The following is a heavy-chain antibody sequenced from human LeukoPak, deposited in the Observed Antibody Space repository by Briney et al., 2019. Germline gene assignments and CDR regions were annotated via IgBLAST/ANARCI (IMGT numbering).Heavy chain of an antibody. CDR3: ATRAGYFDY. V-gene: IGHV3-7*02. CDR2: IKPDGSEK. D-gene: IGHD6-19*01. CDR1: GFLFSSYW. Sequence: GGSLRLSCAASGFLFSSYWMTWVRQAPGKGLEWVANIKPDGSEKYYVDSVKGRFTISRDNAKNSLYLQMNSLRAEDTAVYYCATRAGYFDYWGQGTLVTVSS. J-gene: IGHJ4*02.